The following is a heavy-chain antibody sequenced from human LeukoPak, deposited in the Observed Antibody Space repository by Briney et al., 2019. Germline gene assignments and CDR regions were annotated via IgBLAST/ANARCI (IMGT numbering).Heavy chain of an antibody. CDR3: ARGDYDFWSAYYRELYFDY. J-gene: IGHJ4*02. V-gene: IGHV4-4*07. D-gene: IGHD3-3*01. CDR1: GGSISSYY. Sequence: SETLSLTCTVSGGSISSYYWSWIRQPAGKGLEWIGRIYTSGSTNYNPSLKSRVTMSVDTSKNQFSLKLSSVTAADTAVYYCARGDYDFWSAYYRELYFDYWGQGTLVTVSS. CDR2: IYTSGST.